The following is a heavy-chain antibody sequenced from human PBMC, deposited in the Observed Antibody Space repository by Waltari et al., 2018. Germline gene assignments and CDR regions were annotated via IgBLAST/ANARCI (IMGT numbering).Heavy chain of an antibody. D-gene: IGHD6-19*01. V-gene: IGHV4-34*01. CDR3: ARGPNPQGIAVAGGSAQFDY. CDR2: INHSGST. J-gene: IGHJ4*02. Sequence: QVQLQQWGAGLLKPSETLSLTCAVYGGSFSGYYWSWIRQPPGKGLEWIGEINHSGSTNYNPSLKSRVTISVDTSKNQFSLKLSSVTAADTAVYYCARGPNPQGIAVAGGSAQFDYWGQGTLVTVSS. CDR1: GGSFSGYY.